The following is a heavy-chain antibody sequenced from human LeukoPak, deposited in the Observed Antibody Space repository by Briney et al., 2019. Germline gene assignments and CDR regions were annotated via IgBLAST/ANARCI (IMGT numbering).Heavy chain of an antibody. Sequence: PGGSLRLSCAASGFTFSSYSMNWVRQAPGKGLEWDSYISSSSSTIYYADSVKGRFTISRDNAKNSLYLQMNSLRAEDTAVYYCARRNYDFWSGYHEPQYFDYWGQGTLVTVSS. D-gene: IGHD3-3*01. J-gene: IGHJ4*02. V-gene: IGHV3-48*01. CDR1: GFTFSSYS. CDR2: ISSSSSTI. CDR3: ARRNYDFWSGYHEPQYFDY.